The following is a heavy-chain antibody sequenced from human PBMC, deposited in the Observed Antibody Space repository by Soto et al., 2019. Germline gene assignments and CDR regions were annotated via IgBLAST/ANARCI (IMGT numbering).Heavy chain of an antibody. CDR3: ARDPHSSGWEGWFDP. Sequence: QVQLQQWGAGLLKPSETLSLTCAVYGGSFSGYYWSWIRQPPGKGLEWIGEINHSGSTNYNPSLESRVTISVDTSKNQFSLKLSSVTAADTAVYYCARDPHSSGWEGWFDPWGQGTLVTVSS. CDR2: INHSGST. CDR1: GGSFSGYY. D-gene: IGHD6-19*01. J-gene: IGHJ5*02. V-gene: IGHV4-34*01.